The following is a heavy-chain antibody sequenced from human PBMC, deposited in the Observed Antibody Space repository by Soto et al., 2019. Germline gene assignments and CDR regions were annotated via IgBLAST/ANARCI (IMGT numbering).Heavy chain of an antibody. CDR3: ARDIRGSGYYFDY. CDR2: IYTSGST. D-gene: IGHD3-3*01. V-gene: IGHV4-4*07. J-gene: IGHJ4*02. Sequence: SSETLSLTCTVSGGSISRYYWSWIRQPTGKGLEWIGRIYTSGSTNYNPSLKSRVTMSVDTSKNQFSLKLSSVTAADTAVYYCARDIRGSGYYFDYWGQGTLVTVSS. CDR1: GGSISRYY.